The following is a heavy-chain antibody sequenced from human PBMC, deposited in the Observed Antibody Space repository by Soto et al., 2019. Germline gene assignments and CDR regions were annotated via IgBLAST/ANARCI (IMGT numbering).Heavy chain of an antibody. CDR3: AKAPYSSSWYDRDYYYGMDV. J-gene: IGHJ6*02. D-gene: IGHD6-13*01. CDR1: GFTFSSYG. V-gene: IGHV3-30*18. CDR2: ISYDGSNK. Sequence: GGSLRLSCAASGFTFSSYGMHWVRQAPGKGLEWVAVISYDGSNKYYADSAKGRFTISRDNSKNTLYLQMNSLRAEDTAVYYCAKAPYSSSWYDRDYYYGMDVWGQGTTVTVSS.